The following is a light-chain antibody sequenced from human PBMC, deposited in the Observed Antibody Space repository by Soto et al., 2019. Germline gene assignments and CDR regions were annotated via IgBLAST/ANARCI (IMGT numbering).Light chain of an antibody. CDR2: GAS. CDR1: QSVSSSY. V-gene: IGKV3-15*01. Sequence: EVVMTQSPAILSTSPGERATLSCRASQSVSSSYLACAQQKPGHAPRLLIYGASTRATGIPARFSGSGSGTELTLTISSLHSEDVAAYYCQQYNNEAPITFGHGTRLEI. CDR3: QQYNNEAPIT. J-gene: IGKJ5*01.